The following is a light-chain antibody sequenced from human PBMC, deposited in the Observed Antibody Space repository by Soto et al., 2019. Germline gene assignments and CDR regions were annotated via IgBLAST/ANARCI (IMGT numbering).Light chain of an antibody. CDR1: SSNIGAGYD. V-gene: IGLV1-40*01. CDR2: GNN. J-gene: IGLJ1*01. CDR3: QSYDSSLSAYV. Sequence: QSVLTQPPSVSGAPGQRVTISCTGSSSNIGAGYDVHWYQQLPGTAPKLLISGNNNRPSGVPDRFSGSKSGTSASLAITGLQAEDEADYYCQSYDSSLSAYVFGTGTKLTVL.